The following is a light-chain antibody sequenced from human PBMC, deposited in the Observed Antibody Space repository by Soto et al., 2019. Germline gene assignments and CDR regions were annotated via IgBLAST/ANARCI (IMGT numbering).Light chain of an antibody. V-gene: IGLV6-57*02. CDR2: EDN. CDR1: SGSIASNY. Sequence: NFMLTQPHSVSESPGKTVTISCTGSSGSIASNYVQWYQQRPGSAPNTVIYEDNQRPSGVPDRFSGSNDSTSNSASLTISGLKTEADSDYYSQSYDPHNVFGSGTQLTVL. J-gene: IGLJ6*01. CDR3: QSYDPHNV.